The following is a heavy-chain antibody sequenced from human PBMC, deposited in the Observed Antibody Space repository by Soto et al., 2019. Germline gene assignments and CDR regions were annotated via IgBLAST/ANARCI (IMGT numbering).Heavy chain of an antibody. J-gene: IGHJ4*02. CDR1: GGSISTYY. Sequence: QVQLQESGPGLVKPSETLSLTCTLSGGSISTYYWSWIRQPPGKGLEWIGYVYDRATTSYNPSLKTRVTISADTSKNQFSLNLRSVTAADTAVYFCARIRSVFSGGRNDYWGQGILVTVSP. V-gene: IGHV4-59*08. D-gene: IGHD2-15*01. CDR2: VYDRATT. CDR3: ARIRSVFSGGRNDY.